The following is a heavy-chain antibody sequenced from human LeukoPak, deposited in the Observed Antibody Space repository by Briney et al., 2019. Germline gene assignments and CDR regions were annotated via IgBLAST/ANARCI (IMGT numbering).Heavy chain of an antibody. D-gene: IGHD2-2*01. V-gene: IGHV6-1*01. CDR2: TYYRSTWYN. CDR3: ARRLTQYDCFDP. Sequence: SQTLSLTCAISGDSVSTNSVTWNWIRQSPPRGLEWLGRTYYRSTWYNDYAVSVRGRITVNPDTSKNQFSLHLNSVTPEDTAVYYCARRLTQYDCFDPWGQGILVTVSS. J-gene: IGHJ5*02. CDR1: GDSVSTNSVT.